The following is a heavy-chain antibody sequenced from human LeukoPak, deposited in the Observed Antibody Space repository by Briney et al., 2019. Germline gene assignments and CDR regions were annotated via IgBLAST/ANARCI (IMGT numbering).Heavy chain of an antibody. CDR1: GYTFTRYY. CDR2: INPSGGST. V-gene: IGHV1-46*01. D-gene: IGHD6-6*01. CDR3: ARDLVGSSSG. Sequence: ASVKVSCKASGYTFTRYYIHRVRQAPGQGLEWMGVINPSGGSTTHARKFQGRVTMTRDTSTSTVYMDLSSLRSEDTAVYYCARDLVGSSSGWGQGTLVTVSS. J-gene: IGHJ4*02.